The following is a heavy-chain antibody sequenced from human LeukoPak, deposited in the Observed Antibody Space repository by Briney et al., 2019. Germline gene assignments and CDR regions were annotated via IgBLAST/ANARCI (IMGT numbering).Heavy chain of an antibody. Sequence: PRASVKVSCKASGGTFSSYAISWVRQAPGQGLEWMGRIIPILGIANYAQKLQGRVTITADKSTSTAYMELGSLRSEDTAVYYCARDRIAVAGIFDYWGQGTLVTVSS. J-gene: IGHJ4*02. CDR1: GGTFSSYA. V-gene: IGHV1-69*04. D-gene: IGHD6-19*01. CDR3: ARDRIAVAGIFDY. CDR2: IIPILGIA.